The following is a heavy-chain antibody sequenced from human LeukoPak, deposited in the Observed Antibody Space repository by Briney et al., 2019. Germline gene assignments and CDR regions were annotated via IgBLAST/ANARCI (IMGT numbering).Heavy chain of an antibody. Sequence: ASVKVSCTASGDTFTNYGFSWVRQAPGEGLEWMGWISAYNGDTKYPQKFQGRVTITTDTSATTVYMELGSLRFDDAAVYYCAREACSDGVCYFEYWGQGTLVTVSS. CDR1: GDTFTNYG. J-gene: IGHJ4*02. CDR2: ISAYNGDT. D-gene: IGHD2-8*01. V-gene: IGHV1-18*01. CDR3: AREACSDGVCYFEY.